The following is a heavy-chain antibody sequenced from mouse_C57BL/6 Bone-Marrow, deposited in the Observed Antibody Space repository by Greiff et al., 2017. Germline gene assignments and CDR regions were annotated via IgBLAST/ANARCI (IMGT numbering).Heavy chain of an antibody. CDR3: ARWWFAY. V-gene: IGHV1-55*01. Sequence: QVQLQQSGAELVKPGASVQMSCKASGYTFTSYWITWVKQRPGQGLEWIGDIYPGSGSTNYNEKFKSKATLTVDTSSSTAYMQLSSLTSEDSAVYYCARWWFAYWGQGTLVTVSA. J-gene: IGHJ3*01. CDR2: IYPGSGST. CDR1: GYTFTSYW.